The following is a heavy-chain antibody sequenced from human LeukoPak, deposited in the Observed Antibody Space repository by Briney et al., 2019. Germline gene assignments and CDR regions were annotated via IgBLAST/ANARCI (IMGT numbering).Heavy chain of an antibody. Sequence: GESLKIFCRGSGYSFTSYCIGWGRRMPGKGVEWLGIIYPGDFDTRYSTSFQAQVAISANKSISTAYLQSSSLKASDTGMYYCARHRTAMVSVAGFDYWGQGTLVTVSS. J-gene: IGHJ4*02. CDR2: IYPGDFDT. D-gene: IGHD5-18*01. CDR1: GYSFTSYC. CDR3: ARHRTAMVSVAGFDY. V-gene: IGHV5-51*01.